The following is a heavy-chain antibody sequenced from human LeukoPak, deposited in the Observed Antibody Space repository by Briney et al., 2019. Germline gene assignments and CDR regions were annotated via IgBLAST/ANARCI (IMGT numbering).Heavy chain of an antibody. Sequence: SQALSLTCTVSGGSISSGGYYWSWIRQHPGKGLEWIGYIYYSGSTYYNPSLKSRVTISVDTSKNQFSLKLSSVTAADTAVYYCARVEGDYGDYVYFDYWGQGTLVTVSS. V-gene: IGHV4-31*03. CDR3: ARVEGDYGDYVYFDY. J-gene: IGHJ4*02. CDR2: IYYSGST. D-gene: IGHD4-17*01. CDR1: GGSISSGGYY.